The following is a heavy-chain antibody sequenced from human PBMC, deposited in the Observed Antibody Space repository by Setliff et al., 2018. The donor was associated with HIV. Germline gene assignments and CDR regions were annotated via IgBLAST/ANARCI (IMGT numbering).Heavy chain of an antibody. D-gene: IGHD6-13*01. J-gene: IGHJ6*03. CDR1: GGSISSHY. V-gene: IGHV4-59*11. Sequence: LSLTCTVSGGSISSHYWSWIRQPPGKGLEWIGYISYSGSTNYSPSLKSRVTISVDTSKNQFSLKVSSVIAADTAVYYCARGGPGPSSSKWDPWNSYSYMDVWGKGTTVTVS. CDR2: ISYSGST. CDR3: ARGGPGPSSSKWDPWNSYSYMDV.